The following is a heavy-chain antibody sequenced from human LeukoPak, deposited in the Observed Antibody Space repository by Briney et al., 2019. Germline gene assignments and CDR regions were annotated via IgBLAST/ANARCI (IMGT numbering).Heavy chain of an antibody. J-gene: IGHJ6*03. CDR3: ARALEYSSSWLGTDYYYYMDV. Sequence: PGGSLRLSCAASGFTFSSYWMSWVRQAPGKGLEWVANIKQDGSEKYYVGSVKGRFTISRDNAKNSLYLQMNSLRAEDTAVYYCARALEYSSSWLGTDYYYYMDVWGKGTTVTVSS. D-gene: IGHD6-13*01. CDR2: IKQDGSEK. V-gene: IGHV3-7*01. CDR1: GFTFSSYW.